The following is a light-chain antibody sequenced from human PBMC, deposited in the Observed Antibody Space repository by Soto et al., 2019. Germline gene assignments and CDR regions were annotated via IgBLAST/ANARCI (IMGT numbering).Light chain of an antibody. CDR2: GAS. J-gene: IGKJ4*01. V-gene: IGKV3-15*01. CDR3: QQYDSWTLT. Sequence: EIVMTQSPATLSVSPGERATLSCRASQTIRSNLGWYQLKPGQAPRLLIYGASTRATGIPARFSGSGSGTEFTLTVSSLQSEDFAVYYCQQYDSWTLTFGGGTNVGIK. CDR1: QTIRSN.